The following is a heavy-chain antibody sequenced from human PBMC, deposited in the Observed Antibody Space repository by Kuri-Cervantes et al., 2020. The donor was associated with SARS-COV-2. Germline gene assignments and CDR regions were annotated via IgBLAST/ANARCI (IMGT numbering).Heavy chain of an antibody. Sequence: LSLTCAASGFTFSSYGMHWVRQAPGKGLEWVAVIWYDGSNKYYADSVKGRFTISRDNSKNTLYLQMNSLRAEDTAVYYCAKDLGVPAAIEMFYYYYGMDVWGQGTTVTVSS. CDR3: AKDLGVPAAIEMFYYYYGMDV. J-gene: IGHJ6*02. V-gene: IGHV3-30*18. CDR1: GFTFSSYG. CDR2: IWYDGSNK. D-gene: IGHD2-2*01.